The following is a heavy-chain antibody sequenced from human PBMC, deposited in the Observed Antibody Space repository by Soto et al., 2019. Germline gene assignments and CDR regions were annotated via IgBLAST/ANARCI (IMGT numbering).Heavy chain of an antibody. D-gene: IGHD3-10*01. CDR2: IRSKAYGGTT. CDR3: SRTTMVRGVIIKSDY. V-gene: IGHV3-49*04. CDR1: GFTFGDYA. Sequence: GGSLRLSCTASGFTFGDYALTWVRQAPGKGLEWVGFIRSKAYGGTTEYAASVNGRFTISRDDSRTTAYLQMNSLKTEDTALYYCSRTTMVRGVIIKSDYWGQGTLVTVSS. J-gene: IGHJ4*02.